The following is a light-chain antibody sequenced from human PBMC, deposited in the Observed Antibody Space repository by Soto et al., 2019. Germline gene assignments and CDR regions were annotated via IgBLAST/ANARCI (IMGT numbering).Light chain of an antibody. J-gene: IGKJ5*01. CDR2: GAS. V-gene: IGKV3-15*01. CDR1: QSVGSN. CDR3: QQYNNWTPIT. Sequence: EIVMTQSPATLSVSPGERATLSCRASQSVGSNLAWYQQKPGQAPRLLIYGASTRATGIPARFSGSGSGTEFTLTISSLQSEDFAVYYCQQYNNWTPITFGQGTRLEIK.